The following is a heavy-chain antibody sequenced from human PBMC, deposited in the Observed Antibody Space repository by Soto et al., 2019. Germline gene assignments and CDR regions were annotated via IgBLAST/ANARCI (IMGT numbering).Heavy chain of an antibody. Sequence: PSETLSLTCAVYGGSFSGYYWSWIRQPPGKGLEWIGEINHSGSTNYNPSLKSRVTISVDTSKNQFSLKLSSVTAADTAVYYCARIGSGWDYYYGMDVWGQGTTVTVSS. J-gene: IGHJ6*02. V-gene: IGHV4-34*01. CDR3: ARIGSGWDYYYGMDV. CDR1: GGSFSGYY. CDR2: INHSGST. D-gene: IGHD6-19*01.